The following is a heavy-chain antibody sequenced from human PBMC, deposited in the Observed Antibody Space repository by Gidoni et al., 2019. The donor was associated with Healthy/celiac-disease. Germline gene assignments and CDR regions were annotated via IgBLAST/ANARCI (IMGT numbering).Heavy chain of an antibody. CDR2: VSASNGYP. CDR3: ARGGSGTLPPDY. Sequence: QVQLVQAGADVKKTGASVKVTCKASGYTFTNYAITWVRQAPVQGLDGMGWVSASNGYPNYSQKLQARVTMSTDTSTSTAYMGLRSLRSDDTAVYWCARGGSGTLPPDYWGQGTLVTVSS. V-gene: IGHV1-18*04. J-gene: IGHJ4*02. D-gene: IGHD1-26*01. CDR1: GYTFTNYA.